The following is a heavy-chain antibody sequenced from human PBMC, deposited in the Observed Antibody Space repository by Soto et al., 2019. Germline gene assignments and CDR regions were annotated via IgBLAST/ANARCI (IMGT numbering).Heavy chain of an antibody. Sequence: SVKVSCKASGGTFSSYAISWVRQAPGQGLEWMGGIIPIFGAANYAQKFQGRVTITADESTSTAYRELSSRRSEDTAVYYCGREAALLWLGELRSRPDYYSGMDVWGKGPTVTVSS. CDR1: GGTFSSYA. D-gene: IGHD3-10*01. CDR2: IIPIFGAA. J-gene: IGHJ6*04. V-gene: IGHV1-69*13. CDR3: GREAALLWLGELRSRPDYYSGMDV.